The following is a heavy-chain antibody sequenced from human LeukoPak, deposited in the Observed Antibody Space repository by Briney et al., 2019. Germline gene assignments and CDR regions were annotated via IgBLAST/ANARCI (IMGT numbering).Heavy chain of an antibody. CDR2: FDPGAGEI. Sequence: ASVKVSCKASGGTFSSYAISWVRQAPGQGLEWMGGFDPGAGEILYAQQFQGRVTMTEDTSTDTAYMELTSLRSEDSGVYFCAAGGIYSLLDYWGQGTLVTVSS. V-gene: IGHV1-24*01. J-gene: IGHJ4*02. D-gene: IGHD3-10*01. CDR3: AAGGIYSLLDY. CDR1: GGTFSSYA.